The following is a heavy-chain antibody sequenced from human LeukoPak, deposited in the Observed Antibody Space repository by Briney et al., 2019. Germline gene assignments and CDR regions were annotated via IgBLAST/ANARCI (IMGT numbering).Heavy chain of an antibody. Sequence: SQTLSLTCAISGDSVSSNSATWNWIRQSPSRGLEWLGRTYYRSKWYNDYAVSVKSRITINPDTSKNQFSLQLNSVTPEDTAVYYCARGTYYYDSSGYKGFNYFDYWGQGTLVTVSS. CDR1: GDSVSSNSAT. CDR3: ARGTYYYDSSGYKGFNYFDY. J-gene: IGHJ4*02. CDR2: TYYRSKWYN. D-gene: IGHD3-22*01. V-gene: IGHV6-1*01.